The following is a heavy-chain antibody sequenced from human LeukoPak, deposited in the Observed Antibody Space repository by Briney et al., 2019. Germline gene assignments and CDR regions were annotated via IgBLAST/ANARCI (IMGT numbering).Heavy chain of an antibody. CDR1: GFTFSSYS. D-gene: IGHD4-23*01. J-gene: IGHJ4*02. V-gene: IGHV3-48*01. CDR2: ISSSSSTI. Sequence: GGSLRLSCAASGFTFSSYSMNWVRQAPGKGLEWVSYISSSSSTIYYADSVKGRFTISRDNSKNTLYLQMNSLRAEDTAVYYCAKCYSGNSVYFDYWGQGTLVTVSS. CDR3: AKCYSGNSVYFDY.